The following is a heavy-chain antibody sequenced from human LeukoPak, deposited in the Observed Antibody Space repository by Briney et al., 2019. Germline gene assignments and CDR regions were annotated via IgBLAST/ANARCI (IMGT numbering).Heavy chain of an antibody. CDR3: PGGQGDLPGAY. V-gene: IGHV4-59*01. J-gene: IGHJ4*02. D-gene: IGHD3-16*01. Sequence: SETLSLTCTVSTGYITSYYWSWIRQPPGKGLERIGYMYFTGSTNYNPSLKSRVTISTDTSKNQVSLNLSSVTAADTAVYYWPGGQGDLPGAYWAPGTRAPV. CDR1: TGYITSYY. CDR2: MYFTGST.